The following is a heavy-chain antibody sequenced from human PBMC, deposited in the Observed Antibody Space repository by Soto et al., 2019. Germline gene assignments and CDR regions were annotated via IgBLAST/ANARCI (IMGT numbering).Heavy chain of an antibody. CDR2: IYPGDSDT. CDR3: ARPSDYVWGSYRKTPPTTRGGMDV. Sequence: PGESLKISCKGSGYSFTSYWIGWVRQMPGKGLEWMGIIYPGDSDTRYSPSFQGQVTISADKSISTAYLQWSSLKASDTAMYYCARPSDYVWGSYRKTPPTTRGGMDVWGQGTTVTV. J-gene: IGHJ6*02. V-gene: IGHV5-51*01. CDR1: GYSFTSYW. D-gene: IGHD3-16*02.